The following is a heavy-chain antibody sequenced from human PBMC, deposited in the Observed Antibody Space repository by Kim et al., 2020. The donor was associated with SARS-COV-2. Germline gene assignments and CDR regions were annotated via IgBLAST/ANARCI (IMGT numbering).Heavy chain of an antibody. CDR3: ARGDIVVVPAADSSAYGMDV. J-gene: IGHJ6*02. CDR2: INPNSGGT. V-gene: IGHV1-2*02. D-gene: IGHD2-2*01. CDR1: GYTFTGYY. Sequence: ASVKVSCKASGYTFTGYYMHWVRQAPGQGLEWMGWINPNSGGTNYAQKFQGRVTMTRDTSISTAYMELSRLRSDDTAVYHCARGDIVVVPAADSSAYGMDVWGQGTTVTVSS.